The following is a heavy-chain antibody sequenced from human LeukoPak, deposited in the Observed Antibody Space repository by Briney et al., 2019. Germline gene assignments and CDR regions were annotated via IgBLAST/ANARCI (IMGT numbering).Heavy chain of an antibody. CDR1: GFTFSGYA. J-gene: IGHJ6*02. V-gene: IGHV3-23*01. CDR3: ARGRGSDGLDV. Sequence: GGSLRLSCAASGFTFSGYAMSWVRQAPGKGLEWVATNSGGGGSTYYADSVKGRFTISRDNSKNTLYLQMNSLRADDTAVYSCARGRGSDGLDVWGQGTTVTVSS. CDR2: NSGGGGST.